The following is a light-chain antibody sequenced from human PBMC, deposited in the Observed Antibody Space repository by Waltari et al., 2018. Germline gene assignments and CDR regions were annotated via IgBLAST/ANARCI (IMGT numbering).Light chain of an antibody. CDR2: STN. J-gene: IGLJ3*02. CDR1: RSNLGAAA. Sequence: QSVLTQPPSASGPPGQRVTISCSGRRSNLGAAAVNWYQVLPGTAPRLLIYSTNQRPSGVPERFSGSKSGTSASLAISGLQSEDEADYYCATWDYSLDGQVFGGGTKLTVL. V-gene: IGLV1-44*01. CDR3: ATWDYSLDGQV.